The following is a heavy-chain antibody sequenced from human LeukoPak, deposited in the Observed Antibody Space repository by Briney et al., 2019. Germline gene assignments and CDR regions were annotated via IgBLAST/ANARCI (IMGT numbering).Heavy chain of an antibody. CDR2: IVHSGNT. CDR1: GASFSGYY. V-gene: IGHV4-34*12. Sequence: SSETLSLTCAVYGASFSGYYWSWIRQPPGKGLEWIGEIVHSGNTKYNPSLKSRVTISVDTSKNQFSLNLTSVTAADTAVYYCARFGSSTWYKGAFDIWGQGTMVTVAS. J-gene: IGHJ3*02. D-gene: IGHD6-13*01. CDR3: ARFGSSTWYKGAFDI.